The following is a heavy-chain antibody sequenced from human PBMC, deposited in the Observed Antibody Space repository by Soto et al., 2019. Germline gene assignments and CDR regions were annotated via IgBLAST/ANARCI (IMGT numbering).Heavy chain of an antibody. CDR3: APLSVSLSGPYGIHV. D-gene: IGHD2-15*01. V-gene: IGHV4-39*01. CDR1: VCSVTSSDCY. J-gene: IGHJ6*02. Sequence: AETLSLTCIVSVCSVTSSDCYWSWIRHPPGKGLEWIGSMFYSGLTYYNPSLKSRVTLSVDTSKNQFSVRLNSVTAADTAVYYCAPLSVSLSGPYGIHVWGQGTTVTVSS. CDR2: MFYSGLT.